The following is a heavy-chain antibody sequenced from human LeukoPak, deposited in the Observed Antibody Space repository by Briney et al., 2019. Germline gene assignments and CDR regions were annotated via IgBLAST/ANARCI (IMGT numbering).Heavy chain of an antibody. D-gene: IGHD1-7*01. CDR1: GGTFSSYA. V-gene: IGHV1-69*13. CDR2: IIPIFGTA. CDR3: ASYNWNYRRYFDY. J-gene: IGHJ4*02. Sequence: SVKVSCKASGGTFSSYAISWVRQAPGQGLEWMGGIIPIFGTANYAQKFQGRVTITADESTSTAYMELSSLRSEDTAVYYCASYNWNYRRYFDYWGQGTLVTVSS.